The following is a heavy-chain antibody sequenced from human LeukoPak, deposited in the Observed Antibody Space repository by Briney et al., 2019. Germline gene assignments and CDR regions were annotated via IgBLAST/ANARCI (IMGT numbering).Heavy chain of an antibody. CDR3: ARAHYYDSSGYYPTPGY. Sequence: GASVKVSCKASGYTFTSYYMHWVRQAPGQGLEWMGIINPSGGSTSYAQKFQGRVTMTRDMSTSTVYMELSSLRSEDTAVYYCARAHYYDSSGYYPTPGYWSQGTLVAVSS. V-gene: IGHV1-46*01. CDR1: GYTFTSYY. J-gene: IGHJ4*02. D-gene: IGHD3-22*01. CDR2: INPSGGST.